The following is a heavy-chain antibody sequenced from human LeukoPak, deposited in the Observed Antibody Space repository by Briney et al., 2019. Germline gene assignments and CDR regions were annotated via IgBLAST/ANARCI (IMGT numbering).Heavy chain of an antibody. CDR3: AKTLREFYDWLLPDY. V-gene: IGHV3-30*18. CDR2: ISYDGSNK. D-gene: IGHD3-9*01. J-gene: IGHJ4*02. CDR1: GFTFSSYG. Sequence: GRSLRLPCAASGFTFSSYGMHWVRQAPGKGLEWVAVISYDGSNKYYADSVKGRFTISRDNSKNTLYLQMNSLRAEDTAVYYCAKTLREFYDWLLPDYWGQGTLVTVSS.